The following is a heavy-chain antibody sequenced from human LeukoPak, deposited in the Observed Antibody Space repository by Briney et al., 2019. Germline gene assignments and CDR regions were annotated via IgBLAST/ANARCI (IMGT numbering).Heavy chain of an antibody. D-gene: IGHD4-11*01. J-gene: IGHJ4*02. Sequence: SSVKVSCKASGGTFSSYAISWVRQAPGQGLEWMGRIIPLFGTANYAQKSQDRVTITTDESTSTAYMELSSLRSEDTAMYYCARDHYSNYDGFDYWGQGTLVTVSS. CDR3: ARDHYSNYDGFDY. CDR1: GGTFSSYA. V-gene: IGHV1-69*05. CDR2: IIPLFGTA.